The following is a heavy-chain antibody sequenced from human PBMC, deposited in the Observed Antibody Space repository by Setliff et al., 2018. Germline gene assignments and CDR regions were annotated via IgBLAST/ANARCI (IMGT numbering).Heavy chain of an antibody. V-gene: IGHV4-59*08. Sequence: SETLSLTCTVSGGGSINNYYWSWVRQSPGKGLEWIGFVHFGGDTNYNPSLKSRVTMSADTSNNQFSLNLRSVTAADTAVYFCARQPSSGAYYNPRPYYFDYWGQGTRFTVSS. CDR3: ARQPSSGAYYNPRPYYFDY. D-gene: IGHD3-10*01. CDR2: VHFGGDT. CDR1: GGGSINNYY. J-gene: IGHJ4*02.